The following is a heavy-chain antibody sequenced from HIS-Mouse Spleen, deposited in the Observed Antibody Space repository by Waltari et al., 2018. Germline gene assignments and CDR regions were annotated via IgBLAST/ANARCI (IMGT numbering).Heavy chain of an antibody. CDR1: GGSISSSSYY. CDR2: IYYSGST. Sequence: GLVKPSETLSLTCTVSGGSISSSSYYWGWLRQPPGKGLEWIGSIYYSGSTYYNPSLKSRVTISVDTSKNQFSLKLSSVTAADTAVYYCAREIPYSSSWYDWYFDLWGRGTLVTVSS. CDR3: AREIPYSSSWYDWYFDL. J-gene: IGHJ2*01. V-gene: IGHV4-39*07. D-gene: IGHD6-13*01.